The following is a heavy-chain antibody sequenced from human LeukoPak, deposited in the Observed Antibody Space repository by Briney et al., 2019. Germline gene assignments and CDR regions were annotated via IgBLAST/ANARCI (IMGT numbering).Heavy chain of an antibody. CDR3: ASGIEVGPIYFDY. Sequence: HSGVSLRPSCAASGFTVSSKYMSWVRQAPGKGLEWVSVIYSGGNTYYADSVKGRFTISRDNSKNTVNLQMNTLRAEDTAVYYCASGIEVGPIYFDYWGQGTLVTVSS. CDR1: GFTVSSKY. J-gene: IGHJ4*02. D-gene: IGHD6-19*01. V-gene: IGHV3-66*01. CDR2: IYSGGNT.